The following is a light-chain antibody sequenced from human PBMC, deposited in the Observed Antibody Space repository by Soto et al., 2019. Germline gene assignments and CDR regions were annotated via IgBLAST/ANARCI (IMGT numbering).Light chain of an antibody. V-gene: IGLV1-40*01. CDR1: SSNIGAAYD. CDR3: QSYDSSLSGWV. Sequence: QPVLTQPPSVSGAPGQKVTISCTRSSSNIGAAYDVHWYQHLPGTAPKLLIYGNNNRPSGVPDRFSGSKSGTSASLAITGRQAEDEADYYCQSYDSSLSGWVFGGGTKLTVL. CDR2: GNN. J-gene: IGLJ3*02.